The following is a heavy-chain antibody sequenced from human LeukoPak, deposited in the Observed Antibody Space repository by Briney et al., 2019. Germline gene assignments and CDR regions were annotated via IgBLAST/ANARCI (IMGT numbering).Heavy chain of an antibody. CDR1: GFTFSSYS. D-gene: IGHD5-12*01. CDR3: ARASSGYEDGFDY. J-gene: IGHJ4*02. V-gene: IGHV3-21*01. Sequence: GGSLRLSCAASGFTFSSYSMNWVRQAPGKGLEWVSSISSSSSYIYYADPVKGRFTISRDNAKNSLYLHMNSLRAEDTAVYYCARASSGYEDGFDYWGQGTLVTVSS. CDR2: ISSSSSYI.